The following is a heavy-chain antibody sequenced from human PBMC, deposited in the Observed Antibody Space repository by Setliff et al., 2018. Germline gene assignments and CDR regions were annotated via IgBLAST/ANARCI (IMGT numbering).Heavy chain of an antibody. Sequence: GESLKISCAASGFVFSSFGMYWVRQAPGKGLEWVAFIRFDGNTKNYGDSVKGRFTISRDNSKDTLNLRMTSLRAEDTAVYYCVKSVPMLVRGSLGVWGTGTTVTVSS. CDR1: GFVFSSFG. J-gene: IGHJ6*04. CDR3: VKSVPMLVRGSLGV. D-gene: IGHD2-21*01. V-gene: IGHV3-30*02. CDR2: IRFDGNTK.